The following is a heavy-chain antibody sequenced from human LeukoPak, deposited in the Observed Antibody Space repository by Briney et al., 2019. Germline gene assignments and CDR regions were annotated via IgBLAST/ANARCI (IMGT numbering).Heavy chain of an antibody. CDR3: ALRWGIAVAGTFDY. D-gene: IGHD6-19*01. J-gene: IGHJ4*02. V-gene: IGHV4-39*07. CDR1: GGSISSSSYS. CDR2: IYYSGST. Sequence: SETLSLTCTVSGGSISSSSYSWGWIRQPPGKGLEWIGSIYYSGSTYYNPSLKSRVTISVDTSKNQFSLKLSSVTAADTAVYYCALRWGIAVAGTFDYWGQGTLVTVSS.